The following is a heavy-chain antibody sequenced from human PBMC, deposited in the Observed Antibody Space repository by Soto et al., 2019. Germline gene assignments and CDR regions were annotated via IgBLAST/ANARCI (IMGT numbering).Heavy chain of an antibody. CDR2: IYPGDSDT. D-gene: IGHD6-13*01. Sequence: GASLKISCQGSGYSFTSYWIGWVRQMPGKGLEWMGIIYPGDSDTRYSPSFQGQVTISADKSISTAYLQWSSLKASDTAMYYCARRRSSSWLDYWGQGTLVTVSS. CDR3: ARRRSSSWLDY. J-gene: IGHJ4*02. CDR1: GYSFTSYW. V-gene: IGHV5-51*01.